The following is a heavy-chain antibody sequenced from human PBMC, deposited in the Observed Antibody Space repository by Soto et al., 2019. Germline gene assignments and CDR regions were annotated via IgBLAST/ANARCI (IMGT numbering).Heavy chain of an antibody. J-gene: IGHJ5*02. CDR1: GGSINSNNW. CDR3: ARHSYGLMGWFDP. CDR2: IIHSGSN. Sequence: PSETLSLTCAVCGGSINSNNWWTWVRQPPGKGLEWIGEIIHSGSNNYNPSLKSRVTISGVTSKNQFSLKMSSLTAADTALYYCARHSYGLMGWFDPWGQGTQVTVSS. D-gene: IGHD5-18*01. V-gene: IGHV4-4*02.